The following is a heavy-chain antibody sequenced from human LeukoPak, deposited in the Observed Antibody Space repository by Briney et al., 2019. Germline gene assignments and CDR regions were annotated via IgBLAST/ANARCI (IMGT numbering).Heavy chain of an antibody. Sequence: GGSLRLSCAASGFTFNDYYMSWIRQAPGKGLEWLSYINIGGTNTHYADSVKGRFTISRDNAKKSLYLEMNNLKAEDTAVYYCATDGAGFDTWGQGVLVTVSS. J-gene: IGHJ5*02. CDR1: GFTFNDYY. CDR3: ATDGAGFDT. CDR2: INIGGTNT. V-gene: IGHV3-11*01.